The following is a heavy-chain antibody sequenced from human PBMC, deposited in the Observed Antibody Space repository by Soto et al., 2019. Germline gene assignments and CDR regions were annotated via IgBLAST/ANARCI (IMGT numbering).Heavy chain of an antibody. J-gene: IGHJ4*02. V-gene: IGHV3-15*01. CDR3: TFRFQEQWLGFFDY. D-gene: IGHD6-19*01. Sequence: GGSLRLSCAASGFTFSHAWMGWVRQAPGKGLEWVGRIKCKTDGGTTDYAAPVKGRFTISRDDSKNTLYLQMNSLKTEDTAVYYCTFRFQEQWLGFFDYWGQGTLVTVSS. CDR2: IKCKTDGGTT. CDR1: GFTFSHAW.